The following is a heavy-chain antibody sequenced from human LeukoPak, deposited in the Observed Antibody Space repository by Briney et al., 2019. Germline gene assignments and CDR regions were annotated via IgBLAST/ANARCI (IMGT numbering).Heavy chain of an antibody. CDR2: ISSSSSYI. CDR1: GFTFSSYA. D-gene: IGHD2-2*01. Sequence: PGRSLRLSCAASGFTFSSYAMHWVRQAPGKGLEWVSSISSSSSYIYYADSVKGRFTISRDNAKNSLYLQMNSLRAEDTAVYYCARRGDIVVVPAAIRVVYYYGMDVWGQGTTVTVSS. J-gene: IGHJ6*02. V-gene: IGHV3-21*01. CDR3: ARRGDIVVVPAAIRVVYYYGMDV.